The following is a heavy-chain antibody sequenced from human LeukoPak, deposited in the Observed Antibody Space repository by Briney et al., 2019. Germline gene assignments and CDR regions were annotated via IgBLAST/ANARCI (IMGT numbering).Heavy chain of an antibody. CDR1: GFTFSPYA. Sequence: GGSLRLSCAASGFTFSPYAMSWVRQAPGKGLEWVSLISDSGDSTFYADSVKGRLTISRDDSKNTLYLQMNSLRAEDTAVYYGMDVWGQGTTVTVSS. CDR2: ISDSGDST. J-gene: IGHJ6*02. CDR3: MDV. V-gene: IGHV3-23*01.